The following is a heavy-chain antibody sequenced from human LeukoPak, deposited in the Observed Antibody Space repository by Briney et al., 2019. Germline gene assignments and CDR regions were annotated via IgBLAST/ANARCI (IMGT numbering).Heavy chain of an antibody. CDR2: IKSKAYNYAT. D-gene: IGHD1-14*01. J-gene: IGHJ4*02. CDR1: GFTFSGSA. CDR3: TRPYDHSDY. V-gene: IGHV3-73*01. Sequence: GGSLRLSCAASGFTFSGSAIHCVRQASGKGLEWIGRIKSKAYNYATTYAASVKGRFSISRDDSKSTAYLQMNSLKTEDTAVYYCTRPYDHSDYWGQGTLVTVSS.